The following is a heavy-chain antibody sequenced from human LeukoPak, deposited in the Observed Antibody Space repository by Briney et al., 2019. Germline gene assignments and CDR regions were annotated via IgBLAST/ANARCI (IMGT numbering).Heavy chain of an antibody. CDR2: IIPIFGTA. V-gene: IGHV1-69*01. J-gene: IGHJ3*02. D-gene: IGHD2-2*02. CDR1: GGTFSSYA. CDR3: ARARTPPILYCSSTSCYTDAFDI. Sequence: ASVKVSCKASGGTFSSYAISWVRQAPGQGLEWMGGIIPIFGTANYAQKFQGRVTITADESTSTAYMELSSLRSEDTAVYYCARARTPPILYCSSTSCYTDAFDIWGQGTMVTVSS.